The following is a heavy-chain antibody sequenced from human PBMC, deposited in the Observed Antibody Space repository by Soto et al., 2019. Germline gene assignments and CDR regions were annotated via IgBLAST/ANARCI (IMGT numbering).Heavy chain of an antibody. V-gene: IGHV4-59*02. Sequence: QVRLQESGPGLIKPSETLSLTCTASGVSVTTFYWSWIRQSPGKGLEWIGYIFYTGKTNYNPSLESRVTILLDTSKNQLSLKLTSVTTADSATYYCAKVKDGGASFDVWGQGTEVTVSS. CDR3: AKVKDGGASFDV. J-gene: IGHJ3*01. CDR2: IFYTGKT. CDR1: GVSVTTFY.